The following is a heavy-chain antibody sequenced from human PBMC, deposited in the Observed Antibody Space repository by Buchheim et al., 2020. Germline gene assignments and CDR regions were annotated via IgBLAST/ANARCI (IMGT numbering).Heavy chain of an antibody. CDR3: AKSITGSTWAYDY. D-gene: IGHD1-7*01. Sequence: EVQLLESGGGLVQPGGSLRLSCAASGFTFSSSAMSWVRQAPGRGLEWVSSIGGSGTTTWYADSVKGRFTISRDNSKNTVYLQVNSLRAEDTAVYYCAKSITGSTWAYDYWGQG. CDR1: GFTFSSSA. CDR2: IGGSGTTT. J-gene: IGHJ4*02. V-gene: IGHV3-23*01.